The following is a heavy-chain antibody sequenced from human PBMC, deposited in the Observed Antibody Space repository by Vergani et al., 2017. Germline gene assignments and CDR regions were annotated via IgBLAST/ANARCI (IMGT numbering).Heavy chain of an antibody. V-gene: IGHV3-23*01. J-gene: IGHJ6*02. CDR3: AKANPRNSGYDYLYYYHAMDV. CDR2: ISGSGGST. Sequence: EVQLLESGGDLVQPGGSLRLSCAASGFTFNHYAMNWVRQAPGKGLEWVSGISGSGGSTSYAGSVKGRFTISRDSSKNTLYLQRNSLSAGDTAVYYCAKANPRNSGYDYLYYYHAMDVWGQGTTVTVSS. CDR1: GFTFNHYA. D-gene: IGHD5-12*01.